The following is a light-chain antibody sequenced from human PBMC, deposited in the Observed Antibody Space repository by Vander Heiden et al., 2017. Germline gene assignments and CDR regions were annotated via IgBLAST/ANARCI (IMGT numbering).Light chain of an antibody. Sequence: SSELTHDPAVSSPFGHTVTIICQVDTLAKFFANWYRQRQGQAPVLVLYGENNRPSGTPDRFSGSSSGNTASLTISEIQAEDEADYYCNSRDSSVNRVVFGGGTRLTVL. CDR2: GEN. J-gene: IGLJ2*01. CDR1: TLAKFF. CDR3: NSRDSSVNRVV. V-gene: IGLV3-19*01.